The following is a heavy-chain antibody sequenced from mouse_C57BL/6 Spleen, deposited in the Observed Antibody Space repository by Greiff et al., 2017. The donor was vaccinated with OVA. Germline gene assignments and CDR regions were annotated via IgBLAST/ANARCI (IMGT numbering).Heavy chain of an antibody. CDR3: ARKGNDYYAMDY. V-gene: IGHV1-54*01. CDR2: INPGSGGT. J-gene: IGHJ4*01. Sequence: VQLQQSGAELVRPGTSVKVSCKASGYAFTNYLIEWVKQRPGQGLEWIGVINPGSGGTNYNEKFKGKATLTADKSSSTAYMQLSSLTSEDSAVYFCARKGNDYYAMDYWGQGTSVTVSS. CDR1: GYAFTNYL.